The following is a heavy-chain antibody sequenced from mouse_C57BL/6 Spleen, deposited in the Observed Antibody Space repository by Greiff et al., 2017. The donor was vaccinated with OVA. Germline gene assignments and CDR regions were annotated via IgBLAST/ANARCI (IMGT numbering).Heavy chain of an antibody. V-gene: IGHV1-64*01. D-gene: IGHD1-1*01. CDR3: AEWPHYYGSSLYYFDY. CDR1: GYTFTSYW. J-gene: IGHJ2*01. Sequence: QVQLQQPGAELVKPGASVTLSCKASGYTFTSYWMHWVKQRPGHGLEWIGMIHPNSGSTNYNEKFKSKATLTADKSSSTAYMQLRSLTSEDSAVYYCAEWPHYYGSSLYYFDYWGQGTTLTVSS. CDR2: IHPNSGST.